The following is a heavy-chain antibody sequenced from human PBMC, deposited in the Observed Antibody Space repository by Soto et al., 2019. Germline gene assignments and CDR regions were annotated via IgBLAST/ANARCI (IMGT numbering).Heavy chain of an antibody. CDR3: AGHSSGVPGYYYGMDV. Sequence: QVQLVQSGAEVKKPGSSVKVSCKASGGTFSSYAISWVRQAPGQGLAWMGGIIPIFGTADYAQKFQGRVTITADESTSTAYMELSSLKYEDTAVYYCAGHSSGVPGYYYGMDVWGQGTTVTVSS. D-gene: IGHD3-22*01. V-gene: IGHV1-69*13. CDR2: IIPIFGTA. CDR1: GGTFSSYA. J-gene: IGHJ6*02.